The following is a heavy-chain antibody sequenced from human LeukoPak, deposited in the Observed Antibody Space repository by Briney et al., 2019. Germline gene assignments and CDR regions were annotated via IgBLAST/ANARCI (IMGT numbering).Heavy chain of an antibody. CDR2: IYTSGST. J-gene: IGHJ4*02. Sequence: SETLSLTCTVSGGSISSYYWSWIRQPAGKGLEWIGRIYTSGSTNYNPSLKSRVTMSVDTSKNQFSLKLSSVTAADTAVYYCARVYYYDSSGYYHTLDYWGQGTLVTVSS. V-gene: IGHV4-4*07. D-gene: IGHD3-22*01. CDR1: GGSISSYY. CDR3: ARVYYYDSSGYYHTLDY.